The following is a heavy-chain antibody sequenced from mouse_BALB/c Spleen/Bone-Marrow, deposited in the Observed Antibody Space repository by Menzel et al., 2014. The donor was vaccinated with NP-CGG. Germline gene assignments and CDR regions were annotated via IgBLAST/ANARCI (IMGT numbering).Heavy chain of an antibody. CDR2: INPYNEGS. J-gene: IGHJ2*01. CDR1: GYTFTRYV. D-gene: IGHD1-1*01. CDR3: ARERDYGDYFDY. V-gene: IGHV1-14*01. Sequence: VQLQQPGPELVKPGASVKMSCKASGYTFTRYVIHWVRQKPGQGLDWIGYINPYNEGSKYNEKFKGEATLTSDESSHTAYMELSSLTSDDSAVYYCARERDYGDYFDYWGQGTTLTVSS.